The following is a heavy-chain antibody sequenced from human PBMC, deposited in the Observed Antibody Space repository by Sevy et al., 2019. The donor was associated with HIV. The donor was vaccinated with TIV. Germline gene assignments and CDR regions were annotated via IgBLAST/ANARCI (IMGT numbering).Heavy chain of an antibody. Sequence: SETLSLTCTVSGGSITSLYWNWIRQPPEKGLEWIASFYYNGHINYNPSLKSRVTLSLDTSKNQISLRLSSVTAADTAMYYCAGENAWGRGYSWGQGTLVTVSS. J-gene: IGHJ4*02. CDR2: FYYNGHI. CDR1: GGSITSLY. D-gene: IGHD1-26*01. CDR3: AGENAWGRGYS. V-gene: IGHV4-59*08.